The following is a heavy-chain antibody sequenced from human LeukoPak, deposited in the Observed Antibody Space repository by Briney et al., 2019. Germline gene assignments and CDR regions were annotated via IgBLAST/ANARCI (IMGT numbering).Heavy chain of an antibody. D-gene: IGHD3-10*01. J-gene: IGHJ4*02. Sequence: GESLKISCKGSGYNFTSHWIGWVRQMPGKGLEWMGIIYPGDSDTTYSPSFQGQVTISADKSISTAYLQWSSLKASDTAMYYCARQINEFGEDYWGQGTLVTVSS. V-gene: IGHV5-51*01. CDR2: IYPGDSDT. CDR3: ARQINEFGEDY. CDR1: GYNFTSHW.